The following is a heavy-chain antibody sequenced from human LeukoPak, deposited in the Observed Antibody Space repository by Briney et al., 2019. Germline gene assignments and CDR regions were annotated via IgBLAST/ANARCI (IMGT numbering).Heavy chain of an antibody. Sequence: GGSLRLSCAASQFTFTTYAMSWVRQAPGRGLEWVSSIGDSGVPTYFADSVKGRFTISRDNSQNTLYLQMNSLGADDTAVYYCAKVATWTYFDSWGQGTLVTVSS. CDR1: QFTFTTYA. CDR3: AKVATWTYFDS. V-gene: IGHV3-23*01. D-gene: IGHD3/OR15-3a*01. J-gene: IGHJ4*02. CDR2: IGDSGVPT.